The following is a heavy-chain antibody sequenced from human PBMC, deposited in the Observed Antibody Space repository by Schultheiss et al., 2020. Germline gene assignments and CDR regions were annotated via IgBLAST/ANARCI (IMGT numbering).Heavy chain of an antibody. CDR3: ARVGSGYYYRSGMDV. CDR2: IYTSGST. V-gene: IGHV4-4*07. Sequence: SATLSLTCTVSGGSISSYYWSWIRQPAGKGLEWIGRIYTSGSTNYNPSLKSRVTMSVDTSKNQSSLKLSSVTAADTAVYYCARVGSGYYYRSGMDVWGQGATVTVSS. D-gene: IGHD3-22*01. CDR1: GGSISSYY. J-gene: IGHJ6*02.